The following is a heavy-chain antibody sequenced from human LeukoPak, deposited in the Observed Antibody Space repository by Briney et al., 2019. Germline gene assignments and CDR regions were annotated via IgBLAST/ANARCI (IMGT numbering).Heavy chain of an antibody. J-gene: IGHJ4*02. V-gene: IGHV4-30-2*01. Sequence: SETLSLTCAVSGGSISSGGYSWSWIRQPPGKGLEWIGYIYHSGSTYYNPSLKSRVTISVDRSKNQFSLKLSSVTAADTAVYYCARAAWAYSTSGLFNYWGQGTLVTVSS. D-gene: IGHD6-13*01. CDR1: GGSISSGGYS. CDR2: IYHSGST. CDR3: ARAAWAYSTSGLFNY.